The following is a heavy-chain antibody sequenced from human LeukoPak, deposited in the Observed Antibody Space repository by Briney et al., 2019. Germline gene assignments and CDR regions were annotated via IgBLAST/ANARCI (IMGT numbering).Heavy chain of an antibody. CDR1: GYSISGAYY. J-gene: IGHJ4*02. CDR2: IYYSRST. CDR3: ARQLSGKYLQYFDY. D-gene: IGHD1-26*01. V-gene: IGHV4-38-2*01. Sequence: SETLSLTCDVSGYSISGAYYWGWIRQPPGKGLEWIGTIYYSRSTYYNPSLKSRVAISVDTSKSQFSLKLNSVTAADTAVYYCARQLSGKYLQYFDYWGRGTLVTVSS.